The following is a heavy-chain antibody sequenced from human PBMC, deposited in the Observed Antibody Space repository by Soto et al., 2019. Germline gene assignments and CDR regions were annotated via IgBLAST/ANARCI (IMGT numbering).Heavy chain of an antibody. V-gene: IGHV3-33*01. D-gene: IGHD5-12*01. CDR2: IWYDGSNK. J-gene: IGHJ6*02. CDR1: GFTFSSYG. Sequence: PGGSLRLSCAASGFTFSSYGMHWVRQAPGKGLEWVAVIWYDGSNKYYADSVKGRFTISRDNSKNTLYLQMNSLRAEDTAVYYCARRRGYSGYANPHYYYYYYGMDVWGQGTTVTVSS. CDR3: ARRRGYSGYANPHYYYYYYGMDV.